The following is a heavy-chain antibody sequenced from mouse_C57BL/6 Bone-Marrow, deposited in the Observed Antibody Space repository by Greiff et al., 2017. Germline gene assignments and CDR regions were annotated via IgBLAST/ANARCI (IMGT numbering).Heavy chain of an antibody. CDR3: TRGKLWYCGV. V-gene: IGHV1-5*01. Sequence: DVQLVESGTVLARPGASVKMSCKASGYTFTSYWMHWVKQRPGQGLEWIGAIYPGNSDTSYNQKFKGKATLTVVTSASTAYMELSSLTNEDSAVYYCTRGKLWYCGVWGSGTTGTVSS. CDR1: GYTFTSYW. CDR2: IYPGNSDT. J-gene: IGHJ1*01.